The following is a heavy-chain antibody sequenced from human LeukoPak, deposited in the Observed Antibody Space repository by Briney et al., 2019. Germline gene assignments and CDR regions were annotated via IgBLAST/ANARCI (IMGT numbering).Heavy chain of an antibody. V-gene: IGHV4-39*01. Sequence: PSETLSLTCDVSGVSISGTNYYWGWLRQPPGMGLEWIGSIHYRLTTFYNPLLKSRVTISVDTSKNQISLRLRSVTAADTAVYYCARHEEEDGYNAKTPDYWGQGTLVTVSS. D-gene: IGHD5-24*01. CDR2: IHYRLTT. CDR3: ARHEEEDGYNAKTPDY. CDR1: GVSISGTNYY. J-gene: IGHJ4*02.